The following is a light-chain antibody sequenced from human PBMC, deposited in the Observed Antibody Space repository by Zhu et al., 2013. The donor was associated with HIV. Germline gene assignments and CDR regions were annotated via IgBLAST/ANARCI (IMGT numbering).Light chain of an antibody. Sequence: EIVLTQSPATLSLSPGERATLSCRASQSVGTYLGWYQQKPGQAPRLLIYDASKRATGIPARFSGSGSGTDFTLSISRLDPEDFAVYYCQHNDTSSLTFGGGTKVEIK. CDR2: DAS. V-gene: IGKV3-11*01. CDR3: QHNDTSSLT. J-gene: IGKJ4*01. CDR1: QSVGTY.